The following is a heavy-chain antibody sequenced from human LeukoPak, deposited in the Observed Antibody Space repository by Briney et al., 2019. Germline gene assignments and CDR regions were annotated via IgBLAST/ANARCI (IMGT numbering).Heavy chain of an antibody. CDR2: ISSDGSFA. CDR3: ASDGNSSGDM. CDR1: GFTFSGYW. D-gene: IGHD6-19*01. Sequence: TGGSLRLSCTASGFTFSGYWMHWVRQAPGKGLVWVSRISSDGSFAEYGDSVKGRFTTTRDNAKNTLYLQMNSLRAEDTAVYYCASDGNSSGDMWGQGTMVIVSS. J-gene: IGHJ3*02. V-gene: IGHV3-74*03.